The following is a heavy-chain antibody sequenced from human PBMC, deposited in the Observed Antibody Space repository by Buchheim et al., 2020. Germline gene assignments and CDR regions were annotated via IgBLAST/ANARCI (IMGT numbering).Heavy chain of an antibody. Sequence: QVQLVESGGGVVQPGRSLRLSCAASGFTFSSYGMHWVRQAPGKGLEWVAVIRYDGSNKYYADSVKGRFTISRDNAKNSLYLQMNSLRAEDTAVYYCARRSYDFWSGYYYYYYYYMDVWGKGTT. CDR3: ARRSYDFWSGYYYYYYYYMDV. CDR2: IRYDGSNK. J-gene: IGHJ6*03. D-gene: IGHD3-3*01. V-gene: IGHV3-33*03. CDR1: GFTFSSYG.